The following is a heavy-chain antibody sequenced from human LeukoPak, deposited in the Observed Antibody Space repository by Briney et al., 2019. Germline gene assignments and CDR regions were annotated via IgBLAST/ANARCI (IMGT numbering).Heavy chain of an antibody. CDR2: ISYDGSNK. CDR3: ANLYGDTAMVSPRYYYGMDV. Sequence: AGGSPRLSCAASGFTFSSYGMHWVRQAPGKGLEWVAVISYDGSNKYYADSVKGRFTISRDNSKNTLYLQMNSLRAEDTAVYYCANLYGDTAMVSPRYYYGMDVWGQGTTVTVSS. J-gene: IGHJ6*02. D-gene: IGHD5-18*01. CDR1: GFTFSSYG. V-gene: IGHV3-30*18.